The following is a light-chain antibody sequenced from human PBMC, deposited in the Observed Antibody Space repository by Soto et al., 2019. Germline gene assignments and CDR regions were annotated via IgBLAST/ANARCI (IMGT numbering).Light chain of an antibody. CDR1: QTVGNRY. CDR2: GAS. V-gene: IGKV3-20*01. J-gene: IGKJ5*01. Sequence: EISLTPSRATLSLSPRERATLSGLASQTVGNRYVAWYKHKPGQAPRLLIYGASSRATGIPERFSGSGSGRDFTLTISRLEPADFAVYYCQQYGTSPITFGQGTRLEIK. CDR3: QQYGTSPIT.